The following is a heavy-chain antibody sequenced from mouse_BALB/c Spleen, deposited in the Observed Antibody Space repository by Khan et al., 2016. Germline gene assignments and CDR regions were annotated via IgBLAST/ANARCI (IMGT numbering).Heavy chain of an antibody. Sequence: QVQLKQSGPSLVQPSQSLSITCTVSGFSLTTYVVHWVRQSPGKGLEWLGVIWRGGNTDYNAAFMSRLRITKDNSKSQVFFKMNSLQADDTAICYCAKVDYYGSDGAWFAYWGQGSLVTVSA. V-gene: IGHV2-5-1*01. D-gene: IGHD2-2*01. CDR1: GFSLTTYV. CDR2: IWRGGNT. CDR3: AKVDYYGSDGAWFAY. J-gene: IGHJ3*01.